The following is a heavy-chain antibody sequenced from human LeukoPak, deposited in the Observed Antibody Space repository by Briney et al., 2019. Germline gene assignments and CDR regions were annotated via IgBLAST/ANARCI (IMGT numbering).Heavy chain of an antibody. CDR3: ARVLRFLEWFRFDI. J-gene: IGHJ3*02. V-gene: IGHV4-31*03. CDR1: GGSISSGGYY. Sequence: SQTLSLTCTVSGGSISSGGYYWSWIRQHPGKGLEWIGYIYYSGSTYYNPSLKSRVTISVDTSKNQFSLKLSSVTAADTAVYYCARVLRFLEWFRFDIWGQGTMVTVSS. D-gene: IGHD3-3*01. CDR2: IYYSGST.